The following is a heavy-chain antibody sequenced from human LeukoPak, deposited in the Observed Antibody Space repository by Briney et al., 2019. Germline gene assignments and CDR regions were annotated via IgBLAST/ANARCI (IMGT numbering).Heavy chain of an antibody. Sequence: GGSLRLSCAASGFTFSSYAMSWVRQAPGKGLEWVSATSGSGGSTYYADSVKGRFTISRDNSKNTLYLQMNSLRAEDTAVYYCARPPTKGYYYYGMDVWGQGTTVTVSS. CDR3: ARPPTKGYYYYGMDV. D-gene: IGHD5-12*01. V-gene: IGHV3-23*01. CDR2: TSGSGGST. CDR1: GFTFSSYA. J-gene: IGHJ6*02.